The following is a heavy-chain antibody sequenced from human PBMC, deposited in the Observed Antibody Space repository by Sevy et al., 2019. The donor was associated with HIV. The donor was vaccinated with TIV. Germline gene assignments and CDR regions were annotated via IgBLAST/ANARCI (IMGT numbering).Heavy chain of an antibody. CDR2: INSDSGVT. CDR3: ARLTTQPTSDLYGLDV. CDR1: GYIFSDYY. J-gene: IGHJ6*02. Sequence: ASVKVSCKASGYIFSDYYIHWVRQAPGQGLEWMAWINSDSGVTNYAQRFQGEVTVTRDTSFRTAYLELTNLKSNDTAIYYCARLTTQPTSDLYGLDVWGQGTTVTVSS. D-gene: IGHD4-17*01. V-gene: IGHV1-2*02.